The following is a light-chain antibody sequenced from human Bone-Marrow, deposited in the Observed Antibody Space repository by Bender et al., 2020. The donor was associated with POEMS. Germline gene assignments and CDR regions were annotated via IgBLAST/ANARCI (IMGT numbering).Light chain of an antibody. CDR3: QLWHSARGHPGVL. Sequence: SDVLTQPPSVSVAPGQTARITCEGSSVGNRRVHWYHQKPGQAPDLVLSEDADRPAGIPERFSGYKSGTTATLPISRVEVGDEADYYCQLWHSARGHPGVLFGGGTKLTLL. J-gene: IGLJ2*01. CDR2: EDA. CDR1: SVGNRR. V-gene: IGLV3-21*02.